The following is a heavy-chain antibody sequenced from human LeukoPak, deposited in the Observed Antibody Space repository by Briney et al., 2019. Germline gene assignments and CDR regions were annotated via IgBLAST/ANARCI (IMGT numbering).Heavy chain of an antibody. CDR3: ARQEQQLVDY. CDR2: IYYSGST. Sequence: PSETLSLTCTVSGGSISSYYWSWIRQPPGKGLEWIGYIYYSGSTYYNPSLKSRVTISVDTSKNQFSLKLSSVTAADTAVYYCARQEQQLVDYWGQGTLVTVSS. CDR1: GGSISSYY. V-gene: IGHV4-59*08. D-gene: IGHD6-13*01. J-gene: IGHJ4*02.